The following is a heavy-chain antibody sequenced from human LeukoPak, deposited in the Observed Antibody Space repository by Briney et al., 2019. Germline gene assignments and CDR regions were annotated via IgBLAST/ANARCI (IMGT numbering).Heavy chain of an antibody. V-gene: IGHV3-11*01. CDR3: ARDGSGIPDC. CDR1: GFAFRDYY. CDR2: ISSSGSTT. Sequence: GGSLRLSCAASGFAFRDYYMAWIRQAPGKGPEWVTYISSSGSTTYYADSVKRRFTTSRDNAKNTLYLQMQSLRDDDTAVYYCARDGSGIPDCWGQGTLVTVSS. J-gene: IGHJ4*02. D-gene: IGHD1-26*01.